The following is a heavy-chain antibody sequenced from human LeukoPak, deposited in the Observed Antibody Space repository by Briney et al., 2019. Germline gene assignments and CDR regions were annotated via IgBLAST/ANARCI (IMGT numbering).Heavy chain of an antibody. V-gene: IGHV4-38-2*02. J-gene: IGHJ3*02. Sequence: SETLSLTCTVSGYSISSGYYWGWIRQPPGKGLEWIGSIYHSGSTYYNPSLKSRVTISVDTSKNQFSLKLSSVTAADTAVYYCARGYSGYYDSSGYYYLDAFDIWGQGTMVTVSS. CDR1: GYSISSGYY. CDR3: ARGYSGYYDSSGYYYLDAFDI. CDR2: IYHSGST. D-gene: IGHD3-22*01.